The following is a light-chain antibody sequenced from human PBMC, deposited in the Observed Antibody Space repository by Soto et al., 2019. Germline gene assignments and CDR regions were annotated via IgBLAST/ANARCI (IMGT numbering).Light chain of an antibody. CDR3: KQYSNWPLT. V-gene: IGKV3-15*01. J-gene: IGKJ4*01. Sequence: EIVMTQSPATLSVSPGEVATLSCRASQSVSSNLAWYQQKPGQAPRLLILGASTRATGIPARFSGSGSGTEFSLTVSALQSEDLAIYYCKQYSNWPLTFGGGTKVGIK. CDR1: QSVSSN. CDR2: GAS.